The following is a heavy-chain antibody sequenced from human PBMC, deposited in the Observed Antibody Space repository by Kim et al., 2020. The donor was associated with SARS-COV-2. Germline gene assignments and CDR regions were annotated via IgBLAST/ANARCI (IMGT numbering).Heavy chain of an antibody. V-gene: IGHV3-74*01. CDR2: ISTDGSTT. J-gene: IGHJ1*01. D-gene: IGHD5-18*01. CDR3: ASEGDTSIFFQR. CDR1: GFTFNSYW. Sequence: GGSLRLSCADSGFTFNSYWMDWVRQAPGKGLVWVSRISTDGSTTTYADFVKGRFTISRDNAKNTLYLEMNSLRAEDTAVYYCASEGDTSIFFQRWGQGTLVTVSS.